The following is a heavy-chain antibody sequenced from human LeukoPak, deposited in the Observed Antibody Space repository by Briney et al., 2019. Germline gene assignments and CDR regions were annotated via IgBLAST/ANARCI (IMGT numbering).Heavy chain of an antibody. V-gene: IGHV4-4*07. D-gene: IGHD1-1*01. CDR3: ARFGLERRLGWFDP. CDR1: GGSISSYY. Sequence: PSETLSLTCTVSGGSISSYYWSWIRQPAGKGLEWIGRIYTSGSTNYNPSLKSRVTMSVDTSKNQFSLKLSSVTAADTALYYCARFGLERRLGWFDPWGQGTLVTVSS. J-gene: IGHJ5*02. CDR2: IYTSGST.